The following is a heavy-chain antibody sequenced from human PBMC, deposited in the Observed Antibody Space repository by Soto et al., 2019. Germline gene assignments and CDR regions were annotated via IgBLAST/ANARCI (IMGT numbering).Heavy chain of an antibody. J-gene: IGHJ6*02. D-gene: IGHD6-6*01. CDR3: TTAETSSSSGADYYYYGMDV. Sequence: EVQLVESGGGLVKPGGSLRLSCAASGFTFSNAWMSWVRQAPGKGLEWVGRIKSKTDGGTTDYAAPVKGRFTISRDDSKNTLYLQMNSLKTEDTAVYYCTTAETSSSSGADYYYYGMDVWGQGTTVTVSS. CDR1: GFTFSNAW. V-gene: IGHV3-15*01. CDR2: IKSKTDGGTT.